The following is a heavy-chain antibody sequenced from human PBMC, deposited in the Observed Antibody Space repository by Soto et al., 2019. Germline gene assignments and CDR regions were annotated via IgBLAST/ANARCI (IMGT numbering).Heavy chain of an antibody. J-gene: IGHJ4*02. Sequence: GASVKVSCKASGYTFTSYAMHWVRQAPGQRLEWMGWINAGNGNTKYSQKFQGRVTITRDTSASTAYMELSSLRSEDTAVYYCARVLNVSGEPDPYDYWGQGTLVTVSS. CDR3: ARVLNVSGEPDPYDY. CDR2: INAGNGNT. D-gene: IGHD3-10*02. V-gene: IGHV1-3*01. CDR1: GYTFTSYA.